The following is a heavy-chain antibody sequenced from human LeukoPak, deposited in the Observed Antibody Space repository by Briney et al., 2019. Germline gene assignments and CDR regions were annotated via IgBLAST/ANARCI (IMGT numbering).Heavy chain of an antibody. V-gene: IGHV1-8*01. Sequence: ASVKVSCKASGYTFTSYDINWVRQATGQGLEWMGWMNPNSGNTGYAQKLQGRVTMTTDTSTSTAYMELRSLRSDDTAVYYCAVGADYYYYYGMDVWGQGTTVTVSS. CDR3: AVGADYYYYYGMDV. CDR1: GYTFTSYD. CDR2: MNPNSGNT. J-gene: IGHJ6*02. D-gene: IGHD1-26*01.